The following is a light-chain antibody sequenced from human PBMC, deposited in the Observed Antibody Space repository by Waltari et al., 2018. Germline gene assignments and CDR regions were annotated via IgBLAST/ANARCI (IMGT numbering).Light chain of an antibody. CDR2: AAS. CDR3: QEANSFPLT. J-gene: IGKJ4*01. V-gene: IGKV1-12*01. CDR1: QGIRSW. Sequence: DIQMTQSPPSVSASVGDKVTITCRASQGIRSWLAWYQQKPGKAPKLLIYAASSLQGGVPSRFSGSGSGTKFTLTISSLQPEDVATYYCQEANSFPLTFGGGTKVEI.